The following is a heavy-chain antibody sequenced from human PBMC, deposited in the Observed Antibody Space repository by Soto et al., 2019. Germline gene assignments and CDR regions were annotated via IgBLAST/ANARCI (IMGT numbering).Heavy chain of an antibody. V-gene: IGHV3-30*18. CDR1: GFTFSSYG. J-gene: IGHJ4*02. CDR3: AKPRITMIVD. D-gene: IGHD3-22*01. Sequence: GGSLRLSCAASGFTFSSYGMHWVRQAPGKGLEWVAVISYDGSNKYYADSVKGRFTISRDNSKNTLYLQMNSLRAEDTAVYYCAKPRITMIVDWGQGTLVTVSS. CDR2: ISYDGSNK.